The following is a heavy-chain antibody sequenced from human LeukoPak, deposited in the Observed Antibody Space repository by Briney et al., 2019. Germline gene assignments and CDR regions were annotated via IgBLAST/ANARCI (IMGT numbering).Heavy chain of an antibody. CDR3: ARGGSVVTSSSRFQINRGSYYYYYMDV. J-gene: IGHJ6*03. Sequence: SETLSLTCTVSGGSISRYYWSWIRQPAGKGLEWIGRIYTNGSTNYNPSLKSRVTMSVDTSKNQFSLKLSSVTAADTAVYYCARGGSVVTSSSRFQINRGSYYYYYMDVWGKGTTVTVSS. CDR1: GGSISRYY. D-gene: IGHD4-23*01. CDR2: IYTNGST. V-gene: IGHV4-4*07.